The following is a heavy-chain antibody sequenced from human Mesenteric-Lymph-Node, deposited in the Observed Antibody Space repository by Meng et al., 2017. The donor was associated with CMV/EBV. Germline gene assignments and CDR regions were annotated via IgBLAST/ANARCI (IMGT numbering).Heavy chain of an antibody. Sequence: GSLRLSCTVSGGSVSSDSYYWTWIRQPPGKGLEWIGYIYYSGNTNYNSSLKRRVTISLDTSKNQFSLKLSSVTAADTAVYYCARDSLCNSACCPRGLDVWGQGTAVTVSS. CDR1: GGSVSSDSYY. D-gene: IGHD2-2*01. V-gene: IGHV4-61*01. CDR2: IYYSGNT. J-gene: IGHJ6*02. CDR3: ARDSLCNSACCPRGLDV.